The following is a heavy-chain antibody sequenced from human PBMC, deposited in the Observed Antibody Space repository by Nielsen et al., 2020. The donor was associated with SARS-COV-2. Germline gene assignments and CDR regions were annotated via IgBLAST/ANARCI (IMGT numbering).Heavy chain of an antibody. CDR2: IHHSGST. D-gene: IGHD6-19*01. J-gene: IGHJ5*02. Sequence: SETLSLTCAVYGGPLGDYWWTWIRQPPGKGLEWIGEIHHSGSTTYIPSLKSRATISLDTSKNQFSLRLTSVTAADTAVYYCARGIPVAPRVVNWFDPWGQGTLVTVSS. CDR1: GGPLGDYW. V-gene: IGHV4-34*01. CDR3: ARGIPVAPRVVNWFDP.